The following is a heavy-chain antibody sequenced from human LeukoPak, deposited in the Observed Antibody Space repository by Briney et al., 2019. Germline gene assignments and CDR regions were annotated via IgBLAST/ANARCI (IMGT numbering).Heavy chain of an antibody. CDR3: ARVPYYYDSSGYPEDY. CDR2: ISYDGSNK. V-gene: IGHV3-30-3*01. CDR1: GFTFSSYA. Sequence: PGGSLRLSCAASGFTFSSYAMHWVRRAPGKGLEWVAVISYDGSNKYYADSVKGRFTISRDNSKNTLYLQMNSLRAEDTAVYYCARVPYYYDSSGYPEDYWGQGTLVTVSS. J-gene: IGHJ4*02. D-gene: IGHD3-22*01.